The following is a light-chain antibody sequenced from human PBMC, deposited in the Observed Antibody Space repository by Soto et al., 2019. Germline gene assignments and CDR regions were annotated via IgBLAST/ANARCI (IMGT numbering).Light chain of an antibody. CDR3: QQYNSYPYT. V-gene: IGKV1-5*03. Sequence: DIQMTQSPSTLSASVGDRVTITCRASQSISSWLAWYQEKPGKAPKLLIYKASSLESGVASRFSGSGSGTEFTLPISSLQPDDFATYYCQQYNSYPYTFGQGNQLEI. CDR2: KAS. CDR1: QSISSW. J-gene: IGKJ2*01.